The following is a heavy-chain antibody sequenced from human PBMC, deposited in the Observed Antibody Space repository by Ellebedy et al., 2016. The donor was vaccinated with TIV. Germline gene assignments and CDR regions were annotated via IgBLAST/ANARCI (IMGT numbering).Heavy chain of an antibody. V-gene: IGHV3-21*01. J-gene: IGHJ4*02. D-gene: IGHD3-10*01. CDR1: GFTFSSYS. CDR2: ISSSSSYI. CDR3: ARDRFTMVRGVIRSHGYD. Sequence: GESLKISXAASGFTFSSYSMNWVRQAPGKGLEWVSSISSSSSYIYYADSVKGRFTISRDNAKNSLYLQMNSLRAEDTAVYYCARDRFTMVRGVIRSHGYDWGQGTLVTVSS.